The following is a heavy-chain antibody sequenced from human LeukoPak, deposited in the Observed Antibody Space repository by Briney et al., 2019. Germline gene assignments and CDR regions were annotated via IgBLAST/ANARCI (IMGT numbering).Heavy chain of an antibody. V-gene: IGHV5-51*01. J-gene: IGHJ4*02. CDR3: ARQTTVTYSCFDY. CDR2: IYPGDSDT. CDR1: GYRFTSYW. D-gene: IGHD4-4*01. Sequence: GESLKISCKGSGYRFTSYWIGWVRQMPGKGLEWMRIIYPGDSDTRYSPSFQGQVTISADKSISTAYLQWSSLKASDTAMYYCARQTTVTYSCFDYWGQGTLVTVSS.